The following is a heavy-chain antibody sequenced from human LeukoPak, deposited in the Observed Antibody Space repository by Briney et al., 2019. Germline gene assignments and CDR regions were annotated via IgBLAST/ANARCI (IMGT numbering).Heavy chain of an antibody. CDR3: ARRAPSIAAAGTKKYYFDY. CDR2: INPNSGGT. V-gene: IGHV1-2*04. D-gene: IGHD6-13*01. CDR1: GYTFTGYY. J-gene: IGHJ4*02. Sequence: GASVKVSCKASGYTFTGYYMHWVRQAPGQGLEWMGWINPNSGGTNYAQKFQGWVTMTRDTSISTAYMELSSLRSEDTAVYYCARRAPSIAAAGTKKYYFDYWGQGTLVTVSS.